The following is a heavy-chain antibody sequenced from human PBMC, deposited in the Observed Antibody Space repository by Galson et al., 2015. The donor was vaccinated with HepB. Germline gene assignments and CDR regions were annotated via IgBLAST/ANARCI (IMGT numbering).Heavy chain of an antibody. Sequence: SLRLSCAASGFTFSTYAMHWIRQAPGKGLEWVAATSYDGSNKDYADPVKGRFTISRDNSKNTLYLQMDSLRTEDTAMYYCLLAGTPTGGQGSLVTVSS. D-gene: IGHD3-3*01. J-gene: IGHJ1*01. CDR1: GFTFSTYA. CDR3: LLAGTPT. CDR2: TSYDGSNK. V-gene: IGHV3-30*04.